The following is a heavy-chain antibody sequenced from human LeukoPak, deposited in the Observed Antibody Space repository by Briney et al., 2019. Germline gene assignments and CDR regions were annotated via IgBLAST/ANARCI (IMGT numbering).Heavy chain of an antibody. D-gene: IGHD3-22*01. CDR2: IYYSGST. CDR1: GGSISSSSYY. CDR3: ARHGERSGYYRSPSFFDY. Sequence: SETLSLTCTVSGGSISSSSYYWGWIRQPPGKGLEWIGSIYYSGSTYYNPSLKSRVTISVDTSKNQFSLKLSSVTAADTAVYYCARHGERSGYYRSPSFFDYWGQGTLVTVSS. V-gene: IGHV4-39*01. J-gene: IGHJ4*02.